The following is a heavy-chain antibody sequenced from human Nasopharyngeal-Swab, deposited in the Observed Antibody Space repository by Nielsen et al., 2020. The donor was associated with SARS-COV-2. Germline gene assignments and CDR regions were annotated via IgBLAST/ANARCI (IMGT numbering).Heavy chain of an antibody. CDR1: GFTFSDYY. Sequence: GESLKISCAASGFTFSDYYMSWIRQAPGKGLEWVSYISSSGGNIYYADSVKGRFTISRDDAKNSLYLQMTSLRADDTAVYYCARVGQFDYWGQGTLVTVSS. CDR2: ISSSGGNI. CDR3: ARVGQFDY. V-gene: IGHV3-11*04. J-gene: IGHJ4*02.